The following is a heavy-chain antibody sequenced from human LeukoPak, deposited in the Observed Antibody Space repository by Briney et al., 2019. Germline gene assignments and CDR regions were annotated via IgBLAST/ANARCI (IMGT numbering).Heavy chain of an antibody. Sequence: SETLSLTCTVSGGSLSSYYWSWIRQPPGKGLERVGYIYYSGSTNYNPSLKSRVTISVDTSKNQFSLKLSSVTAAATAVYYCARFSGSGWYEVDYWGQGTLVTVSS. CDR1: GGSLSSYY. CDR2: IYYSGST. D-gene: IGHD6-19*01. J-gene: IGHJ4*02. CDR3: ARFSGSGWYEVDY. V-gene: IGHV4-59*01.